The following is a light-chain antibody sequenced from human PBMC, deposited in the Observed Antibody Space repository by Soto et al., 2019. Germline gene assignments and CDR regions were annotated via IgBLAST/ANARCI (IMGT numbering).Light chain of an antibody. CDR1: QSVSSY. CDR2: GAS. J-gene: IGKJ1*01. CDR3: QQRSNWPTWT. Sequence: EIVLTQSPGTQSLSPGERATLSCRASQSVSSYLAWYQQKPGQAPRLLIYGASTRATGIPARFSGSGSGTDFTLTISSLEPEDFAVYYCQQRSNWPTWTFGQGTKVDIK. V-gene: IGKV3-11*01.